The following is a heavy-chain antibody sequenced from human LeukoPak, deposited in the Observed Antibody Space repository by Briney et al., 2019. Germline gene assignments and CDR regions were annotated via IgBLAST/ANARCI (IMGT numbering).Heavy chain of an antibody. J-gene: IGHJ4*02. Sequence: GGSLRLSCVASGFTFSSYTMNWVRQAPGKGLEWVSSITSDSSYMYYADSVKGRFTISRDNAKNSLYLQMNSLRAEDTAVYYCARGDDNSGYRALGYWGQGTLVTVSS. D-gene: IGHD3-22*01. V-gene: IGHV3-21*04. CDR3: ARGDDNSGYRALGY. CDR1: GFTFSSYT. CDR2: ITSDSSYM.